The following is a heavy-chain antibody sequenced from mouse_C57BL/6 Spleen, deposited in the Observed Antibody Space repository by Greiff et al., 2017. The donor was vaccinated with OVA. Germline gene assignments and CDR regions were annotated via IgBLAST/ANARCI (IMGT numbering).Heavy chain of an antibody. Sequence: VRLQQPGAELVKPGASVKVSCKASGYTFTSYWMHWVKQRPGQGLEWIGRIHPSDSDTNYNQKFKGKATLTVDKSSSTAYMQLSSLTSEDSAVYYCAIAYYDYDGGYAMDYWGQGTSVTVSS. CDR3: AIAYYDYDGGYAMDY. V-gene: IGHV1-74*01. D-gene: IGHD2-4*01. CDR1: GYTFTSYW. J-gene: IGHJ4*01. CDR2: IHPSDSDT.